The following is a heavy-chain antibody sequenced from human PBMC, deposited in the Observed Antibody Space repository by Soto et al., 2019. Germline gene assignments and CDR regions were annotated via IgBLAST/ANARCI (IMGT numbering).Heavy chain of an antibody. V-gene: IGHV1-3*01. CDR2: INAGNGNT. J-gene: IGHJ5*02. D-gene: IGHD1-26*01. Sequence: ASVKVSCKASGYTFTGYAMHWVRQAPGQRLEWMGWINAGNGNTKYSQKFQGRVTITRDTSASTAYMELSSLRSEDTAVYYCARESSIVGATSESWFDPWGQGTLVTVSS. CDR1: GYTFTGYA. CDR3: ARESSIVGATSESWFDP.